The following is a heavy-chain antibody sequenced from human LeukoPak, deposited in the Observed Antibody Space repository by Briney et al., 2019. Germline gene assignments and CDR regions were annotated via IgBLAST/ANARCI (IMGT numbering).Heavy chain of an antibody. Sequence: ASVKVSCKASGYTFTGYYMHWVRQAPGQGLEWMGWINPNSGGTNYAQKFQGRVTMTGDTSISTAYMELSRLRSDDTAVYYCARGGVGSSWYSEDAFDIWGQGTMVTVSS. J-gene: IGHJ3*02. V-gene: IGHV1-2*02. CDR2: INPNSGGT. CDR3: ARGGVGSSWYSEDAFDI. D-gene: IGHD6-13*01. CDR1: GYTFTGYY.